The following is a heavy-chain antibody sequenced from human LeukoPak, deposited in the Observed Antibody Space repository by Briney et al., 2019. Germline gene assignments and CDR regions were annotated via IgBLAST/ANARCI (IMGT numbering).Heavy chain of an antibody. CDR2: INPSGGST. CDR1: GYTFTSYY. Sequence: GASVKVSCKASGYTFTSYYMHWVRQAPGQGLEWMGIINPSGGSTSYAQKFQGRVTMTRDTSTSTVYMELSSLRSEDTAVYYCAREGGTANAPREAFDIWGQGTMVTVSS. V-gene: IGHV1-46*01. J-gene: IGHJ3*02. D-gene: IGHD1-26*01. CDR3: AREGGTANAPREAFDI.